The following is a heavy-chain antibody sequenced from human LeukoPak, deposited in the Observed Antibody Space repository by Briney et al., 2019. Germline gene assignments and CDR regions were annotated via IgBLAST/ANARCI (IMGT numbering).Heavy chain of an antibody. J-gene: IGHJ3*02. V-gene: IGHV3-30*04. CDR1: GFTFSSYA. Sequence: GGSLRLSCAASGFTFSSYAMHWVRQAPGKGLEWVGVISYDGSNKYYADSVKGRFTISRDNSKNTLYLQMNSLRAEDTAVYYCARESSRPYSSSWGAFDIWGQGTMVTVSS. CDR2: ISYDGSNK. D-gene: IGHD6-6*01. CDR3: ARESSRPYSSSWGAFDI.